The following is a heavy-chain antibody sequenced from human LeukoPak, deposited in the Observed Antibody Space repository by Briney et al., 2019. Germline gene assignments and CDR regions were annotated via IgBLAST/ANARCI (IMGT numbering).Heavy chain of an antibody. CDR1: GFTFSSYW. V-gene: IGHV3-7*03. CDR3: ARVRGSGCMDV. Sequence: PGGSLRLSCAASGFTFSSYWMSWVRQAPGKGLEWVANIKQDGSEKHYVDSVKGRFTISRDNAKNSLYLQMNSLRAEDTAVYYCARVRGSGCMDVWGQGTTVTVSS. CDR2: IKQDGSEK. J-gene: IGHJ6*02. D-gene: IGHD3-10*01.